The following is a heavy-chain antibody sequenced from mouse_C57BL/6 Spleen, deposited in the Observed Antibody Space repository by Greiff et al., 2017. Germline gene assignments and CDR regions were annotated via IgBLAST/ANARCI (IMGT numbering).Heavy chain of an antibody. CDR1: GYSFTSYY. D-gene: IGHD1-1*01. CDR3: ARQTTVVARYFDV. Sequence: QVHVKQSGPELVKPGASVKISCKASGYSFTSYYIHWVKQRPGQGLEWIGWIYPGSGNTKYNEKFKGKATLTADTSSSTAYMQLSSLTSEDSAVYYCARQTTVVARYFDVWGTGTTVTVSS. J-gene: IGHJ1*03. V-gene: IGHV1-66*01. CDR2: IYPGSGNT.